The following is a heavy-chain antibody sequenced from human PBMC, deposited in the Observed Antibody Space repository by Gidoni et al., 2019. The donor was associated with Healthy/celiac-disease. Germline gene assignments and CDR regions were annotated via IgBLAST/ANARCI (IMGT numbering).Heavy chain of an antibody. Sequence: EVQLLESGGGLVQPGGSLTLSCAASGFTFSSYAMSWVRQAPGKGLEWVSAISGSGGSTYYADSVKGRFTISRDNSKNTLYLQMNSLRAEDTAVYYCAKVRGNHIVVVTARNWYFDLWGRGTLVTVSS. D-gene: IGHD2-21*02. CDR3: AKVRGNHIVVVTARNWYFDL. CDR2: ISGSGGST. CDR1: GFTFSSYA. J-gene: IGHJ2*01. V-gene: IGHV3-23*01.